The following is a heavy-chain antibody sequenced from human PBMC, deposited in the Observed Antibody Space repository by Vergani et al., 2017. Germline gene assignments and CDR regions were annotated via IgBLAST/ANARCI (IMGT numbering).Heavy chain of an antibody. CDR2: IDPSDSDT. CDR1: GYSFTSYW. Sequence: EVQLVQSGAEGKKPGESLRISCKGSGYSFTSYWISWVRQMPGKGLEWMGRIDPSDSDTRYSRSFQGQVTISADKSISPAYLQWSSLKASDTAMYYCARPRYYYDSSGYYLDALDIWGQGTMVTVSS. CDR3: ARPRYYYDSSGYYLDALDI. J-gene: IGHJ3*02. D-gene: IGHD3-22*01. V-gene: IGHV5-10-1*04.